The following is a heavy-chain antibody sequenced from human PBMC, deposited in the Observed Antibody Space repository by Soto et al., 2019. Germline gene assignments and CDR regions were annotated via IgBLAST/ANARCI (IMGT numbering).Heavy chain of an antibody. D-gene: IGHD7-27*01. Sequence: ALETLSLTCTVSGGSISSYYWRWIRQPPGKGLEWIGYIYYSGSTNYNPSLKSRVTISVDTSKNQFSLKLSSVTAADTAVYYCARAPPGEPTHFDYWGQGTLVTVSS. J-gene: IGHJ4*02. CDR2: IYYSGST. V-gene: IGHV4-59*01. CDR3: ARAPPGEPTHFDY. CDR1: GGSISSYY.